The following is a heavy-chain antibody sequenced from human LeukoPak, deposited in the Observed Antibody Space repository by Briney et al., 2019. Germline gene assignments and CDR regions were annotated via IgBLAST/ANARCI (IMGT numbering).Heavy chain of an antibody. CDR2: IWYDGSSK. Sequence: GGSLRLSCAASGFTFSSYGVHWVRQAPGKGLEWVAVIWYDGSSKYYADSVKGRFTISRDNAKNSLYLQMNSLRAEDTAVYYCARPSEISDEGIAVAGYAFDIWGQGTMVTVSS. D-gene: IGHD6-19*01. CDR3: ARPSEISDEGIAVAGYAFDI. J-gene: IGHJ3*02. V-gene: IGHV3-33*01. CDR1: GFTFSSYG.